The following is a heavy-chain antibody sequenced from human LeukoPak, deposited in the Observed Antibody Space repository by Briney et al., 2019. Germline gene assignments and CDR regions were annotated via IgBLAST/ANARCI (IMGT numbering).Heavy chain of an antibody. V-gene: IGHV4-4*07. CDR2: IYSSGST. Sequence: SETLSLTCTVSGGSISSYYWSWIRQPAGKGLEWIGHIYSSGSTYYNPSLKSRVTMSVDMSKNQFSLKLSSVTAADTAVYYCARDFPPGSGRYFYEGMDVWGQGTTVTVSS. D-gene: IGHD2-15*01. CDR1: GGSISSYY. CDR3: ARDFPPGSGRYFYEGMDV. J-gene: IGHJ6*02.